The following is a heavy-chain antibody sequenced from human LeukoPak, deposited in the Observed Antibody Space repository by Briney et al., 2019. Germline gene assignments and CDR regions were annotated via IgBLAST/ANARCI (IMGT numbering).Heavy chain of an antibody. D-gene: IGHD5-12*01. V-gene: IGHV4-38-2*02. CDR1: GYSVTSGYY. CDR2: IYHTGSP. CDR3: ARRLTATRAFDY. Sequence: SETLSLTCTVSGYSVTSGYYWGWIRQPPGKGLEWIGSIYHTGSPYYNPSLKSRVTTSVDTSKNQFSMKLRSVTAADTAVYYCARRLTATRAFDYWGQGTLVTVSS. J-gene: IGHJ4*02.